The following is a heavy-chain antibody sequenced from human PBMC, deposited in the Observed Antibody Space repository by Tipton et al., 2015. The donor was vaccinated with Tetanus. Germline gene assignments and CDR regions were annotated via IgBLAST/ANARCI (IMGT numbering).Heavy chain of an antibody. CDR2: ISYDGSNK. J-gene: IGHJ6*02. Sequence: SLRLSCAASGFTFSSYAMHWVRQAPGKGLEWVAVISYDGSNKYYADSVKGRFTISRDNSKNTLYLQMNSLRAEDTAVYYCARDDSIRFQSTIFGVVTTAPYYYYGMDVWGQGTTVTVSS. CDR1: GFTFSSYA. CDR3: ARDDSIRFQSTIFGVVTTAPYYYYGMDV. V-gene: IGHV3-30-3*01. D-gene: IGHD3-3*01.